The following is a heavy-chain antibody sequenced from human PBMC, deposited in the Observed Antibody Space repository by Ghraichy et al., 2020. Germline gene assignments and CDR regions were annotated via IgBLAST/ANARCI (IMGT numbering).Heavy chain of an antibody. CDR3: ARITASGFFAH. J-gene: IGHJ4*02. CDR2: IDGDDDQ. CDR1: GFSLSSTTMS. D-gene: IGHD3-10*01. V-gene: IGHV2-70*13. Sequence: SGPTLVKPTQSLTLTCTFSGFSLSSTTMSLGWIRQPPGKALEWLALIDGDDDQLFSTSLKTRLTISKGTSRDQVVLRMTNMDPADTATYYCARITASGFFAHWGQGTLVSVSS.